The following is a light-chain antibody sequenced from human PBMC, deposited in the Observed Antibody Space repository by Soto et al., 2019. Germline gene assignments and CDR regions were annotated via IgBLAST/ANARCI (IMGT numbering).Light chain of an antibody. CDR1: QSVSSY. CDR2: DAS. CDR3: QQSSNWPHT. Sequence: EIVSTQSPATLSLSPGERATLSCRASQSVSSYLAWYQQKPGQAPRLLIYDASKRATGIPARFSGSGSGTDFTLTISSLEPEDSAAYYCQQSSNWPHTFGQGTKLEIK. V-gene: IGKV3-11*01. J-gene: IGKJ2*01.